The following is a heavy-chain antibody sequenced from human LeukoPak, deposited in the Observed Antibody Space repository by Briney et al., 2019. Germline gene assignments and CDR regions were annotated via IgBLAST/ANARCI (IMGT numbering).Heavy chain of an antibody. CDR3: ARDPGWFGELLSYYFGY. D-gene: IGHD3-10*01. CDR2: ISAYNGNT. J-gene: IGHJ4*02. V-gene: IGHV1-18*04. CDR1: GYTFTSYG. Sequence: ASVKVSCKASGYTFTSYGISWVRQAPGQGLEWMGWISAYNGNTNYAQELQGRVTMTTDTSTSTAYMELRSLRSDDTAVYYCARDPGWFGELLSYYFGYWGQGTLVTVSS.